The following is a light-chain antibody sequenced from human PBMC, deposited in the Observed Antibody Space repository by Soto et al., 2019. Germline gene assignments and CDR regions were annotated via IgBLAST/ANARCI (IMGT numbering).Light chain of an antibody. J-gene: IGKJ2*01. CDR3: MQSTRYYT. CDR2: KIS. CDR1: QSLVHIDGNTY. V-gene: IGKV2-24*01. Sequence: DIVLTQTRLSSPVTLGQPASISCRSSQSLVHIDGNTYFNWLQQRPGQPPRLLIYKISNRFPGVPDRFSGSGAGTDFALKIRRVEAEDVGVYYCMQSTRYYTVGQGTRLEIK.